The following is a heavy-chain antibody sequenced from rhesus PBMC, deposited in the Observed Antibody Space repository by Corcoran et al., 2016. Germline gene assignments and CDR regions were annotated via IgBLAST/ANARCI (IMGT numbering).Heavy chain of an antibody. V-gene: IGHV4-122*02. CDR3: AAVAGVDY. J-gene: IGHJ4*01. Sequence: VQLQESGPGLVKPSETLSLTCAVSGGSISSGYYYWSWIRPPPGKELEWFGYITDSGSTSNNPSVKSRVNISRDTSKNQFALKLSSVTTADTAVYYCAAVAGVDYWGQGVLVTVSS. CDR2: ITDSGST. CDR1: GGSISSGYYY. D-gene: IGHD4-29*01.